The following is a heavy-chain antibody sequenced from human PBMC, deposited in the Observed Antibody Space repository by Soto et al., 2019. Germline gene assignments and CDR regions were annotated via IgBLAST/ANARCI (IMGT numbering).Heavy chain of an antibody. V-gene: IGHV4-39*01. CDR3: ARGPDSSGWYGWFDP. CDR2: IYYSGST. D-gene: IGHD6-19*01. Sequence: SETLSLTCTVSGGSIGSSSYYWGWIRQPPGKGLEWIGSIYYSGSTYYNPSLKSRVTISVDTSKNQFSLKLSSVTAADTAVYYCARGPDSSGWYGWFDPWGQGTLVTVSS. J-gene: IGHJ5*02. CDR1: GGSIGSSSYY.